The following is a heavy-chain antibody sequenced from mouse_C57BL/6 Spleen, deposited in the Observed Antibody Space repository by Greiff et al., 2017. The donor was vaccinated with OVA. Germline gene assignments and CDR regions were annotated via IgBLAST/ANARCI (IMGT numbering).Heavy chain of an antibody. CDR3: TTTVVATHYFDY. D-gene: IGHD1-1*01. V-gene: IGHV1-82*01. CDR2: IYPGDGDT. Sequence: VQLQQSGPELVKPGASVKISCKASGYAFSSSWMNWVKQRPGKGLEWIGRIYPGDGDTNYNGKFKGKATLTADKSSSTAYMQLSCLTSDVSAVDFFTTTVVATHYFDYWGQGTTLTVSS. CDR1: GYAFSSSW. J-gene: IGHJ2*01.